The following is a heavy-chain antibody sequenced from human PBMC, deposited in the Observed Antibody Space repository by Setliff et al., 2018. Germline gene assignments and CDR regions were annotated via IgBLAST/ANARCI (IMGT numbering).Heavy chain of an antibody. Sequence: SETLSLTCTVSGGSISSYYWSWIRQPPGKGLEWIGYIYASGITNYNPSLKSRVTMSVDTSKNQFSLKLNSLTAADTAVYYCARIKWFGETDCFDSWGQGTLVTVSS. CDR3: ARIKWFGETDCFDS. D-gene: IGHD3-10*01. J-gene: IGHJ5*01. V-gene: IGHV4-59*12. CDR1: GGSISSYY. CDR2: IYASGIT.